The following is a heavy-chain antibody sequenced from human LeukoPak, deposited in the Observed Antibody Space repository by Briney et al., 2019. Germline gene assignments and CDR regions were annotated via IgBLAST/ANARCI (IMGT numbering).Heavy chain of an antibody. CDR3: VKAPFYYDNLYFDY. CDR2: ISGGGGRT. Sequence: PGGSLRLSCTASGFTFSSSAMNWVRRAPGKGLEWVSPISGGGGRTYYADSVKGRFTISRDNSKSTLYLQMNSLRAEDTALYYCVKAPFYYDNLYFDYWGQGTLVTVSS. V-gene: IGHV3-23*01. J-gene: IGHJ4*02. CDR1: GFTFSSSA. D-gene: IGHD3-22*01.